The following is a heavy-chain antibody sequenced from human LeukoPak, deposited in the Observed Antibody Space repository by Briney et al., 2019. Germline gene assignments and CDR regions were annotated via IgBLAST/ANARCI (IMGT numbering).Heavy chain of an antibody. Sequence: GGSLRLSCAASGFTFSSYGMHWVRQAPGKGLEWVAVISYDGDNKYYADSVKGRFTISRDNAKNSLYLQMNSLRAEDTAVYYCARDLAWDAFDIWGQGTMVTVSS. J-gene: IGHJ3*02. CDR3: ARDLAWDAFDI. CDR1: GFTFSSYG. V-gene: IGHV3-30*03. CDR2: ISYDGDNK.